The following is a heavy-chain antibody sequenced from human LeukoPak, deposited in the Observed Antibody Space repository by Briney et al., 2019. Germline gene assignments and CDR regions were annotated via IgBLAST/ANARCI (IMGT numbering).Heavy chain of an antibody. CDR1: GGSISSGSYY. D-gene: IGHD1-26*01. CDR2: IYYSGST. V-gene: IGHV4-61*01. J-gene: IGHJ4*02. Sequence: SQTLSLTCTVSGGSISSGSYYWSWIRQPPGKGLEWIGYIYYSGSTNYNPSLKSRVTISVDTSKNQFSLRLSSVTAADTAVYYCARDRLGATEFFDYWGQGTLVTVSS. CDR3: ARDRLGATEFFDY.